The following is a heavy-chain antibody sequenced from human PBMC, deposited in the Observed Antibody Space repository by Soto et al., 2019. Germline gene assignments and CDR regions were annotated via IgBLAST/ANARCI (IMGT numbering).Heavy chain of an antibody. D-gene: IGHD2-15*01. CDR2: INPDNGNT. Sequence: ASVKVSCKASGYTFTRYTMNWVRQAPGQRLEWMGWINPDNGNTKSSQKFQDRVIITRDTSASTAYMDLSSLRSEDTAAYYCARGIATGQLDPWGQGTLVTVSS. V-gene: IGHV1-3*01. J-gene: IGHJ5*02. CDR3: ARGIATGQLDP. CDR1: GYTFTRYT.